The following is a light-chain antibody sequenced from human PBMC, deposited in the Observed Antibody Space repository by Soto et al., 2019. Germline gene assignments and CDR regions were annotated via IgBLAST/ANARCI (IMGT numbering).Light chain of an antibody. J-gene: IGLJ1*01. CDR1: SSNIGVDFD. Sequence: QSVLTQPPSVSGAPGQRITISCTGSSSNIGVDFDVYWYQQLPGAAPKLLIYGNTNRPSGVPDRFSGSKSGTSASLAITGLQAEDEADYYCQSYDRSLTGVFGTGTKVTVL. V-gene: IGLV1-40*01. CDR2: GNT. CDR3: QSYDRSLTGV.